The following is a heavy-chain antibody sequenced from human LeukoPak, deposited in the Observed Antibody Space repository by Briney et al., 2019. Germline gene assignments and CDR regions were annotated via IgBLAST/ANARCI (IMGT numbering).Heavy chain of an antibody. CDR3: AKDMTHHYDSRYYFDY. D-gene: IGHD3-22*01. J-gene: IGHJ4*02. CDR1: GFTFSSYS. Sequence: GGSLRLSCAASGFTFSSYSMNWVRQAPGKGLEWVSSISSSSSYIYYADSVKGRFTISRDNAKNSLYLQMNSLRAEDTALYYCAKDMTHHYDSRYYFDYWGQGTLVTVSS. V-gene: IGHV3-21*04. CDR2: ISSSSSYI.